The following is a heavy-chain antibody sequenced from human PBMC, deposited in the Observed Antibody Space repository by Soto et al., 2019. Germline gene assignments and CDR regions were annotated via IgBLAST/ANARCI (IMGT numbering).Heavy chain of an antibody. V-gene: IGHV4-4*02. J-gene: IGHJ1*01. CDR2: IYQSGTT. Sequence: QVHLQESGPGLVKPSGTLSLTCVVSGGSISSRDWWSWVRQSPGKGLEWIGEIYQSGTTNYNPSLRSRVTISIDRTKNQFSLKLTSVTAADTAIYYCARDLEGSGNSYSGEYWGRGTLVTVSS. CDR1: GGSISSRDW. D-gene: IGHD6-25*01. CDR3: ARDLEGSGNSYSGEY.